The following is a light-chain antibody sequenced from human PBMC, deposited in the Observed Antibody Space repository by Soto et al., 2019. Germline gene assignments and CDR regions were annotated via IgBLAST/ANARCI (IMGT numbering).Light chain of an antibody. J-gene: IGKJ5*01. CDR1: QGISSW. Sequence: IDMTQKTSSVSSPVAARVTITCRASQGISSWLAWYQQKPGKAPKLLIYATSSLQGGVPSRFSGSGSGTDFTLTISILQPEDFTTYYCPEATSLPISSAQRTRPEI. CDR2: ATS. CDR3: PEATSLPIS. V-gene: IGKV1D-12*01.